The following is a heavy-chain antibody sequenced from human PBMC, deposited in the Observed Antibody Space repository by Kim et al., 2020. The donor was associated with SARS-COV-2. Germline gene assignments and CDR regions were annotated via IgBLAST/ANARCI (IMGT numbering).Heavy chain of an antibody. CDR1: GFTFSSYE. J-gene: IGHJ4*02. Sequence: GGSLRLSCTASGFTFSSYEMNWVRQAPGKGLEWVSYIIGSGTTIYYADSVRGRFTISRDNDKNSLFLQMNSPRAEDTAVYYCARGPNYSPFDYWGQGTLVTVSS. V-gene: IGHV3-48*03. D-gene: IGHD4-4*01. CDR3: ARGPNYSPFDY. CDR2: IIGSGTTI.